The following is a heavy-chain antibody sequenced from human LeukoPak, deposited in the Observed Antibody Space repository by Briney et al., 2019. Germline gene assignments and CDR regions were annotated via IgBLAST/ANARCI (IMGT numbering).Heavy chain of an antibody. CDR2: ISGSGGST. CDR3: AKGKGSSGYFPHFDY. V-gene: IGHV3-23*01. D-gene: IGHD3-22*01. Sequence: PGGSLRLSCAASGFTFSSYAMSWVRQAPGKGLEWVSAISGSGGSTYYADSVKGRFTISRDNSKNTLYLQMNSLRAEDTAVYYCAKGKGSSGYFPHFDYWGQGTLVTVSS. J-gene: IGHJ4*02. CDR1: GFTFSSYA.